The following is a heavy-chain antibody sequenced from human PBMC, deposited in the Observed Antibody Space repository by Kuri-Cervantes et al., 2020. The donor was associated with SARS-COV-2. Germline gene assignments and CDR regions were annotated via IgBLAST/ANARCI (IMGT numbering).Heavy chain of an antibody. Sequence: GGSLRLSCAASGFTFSTYRMHWIRQAPGKGLEYVSAITSDGDTTFYADSVKGRFTISRDNSKNTLYLQLGSLRAEDMAVYYCARVYGGPLDYWGQGTLVTVSS. J-gene: IGHJ4*02. D-gene: IGHD4-23*01. V-gene: IGHV3-64*02. CDR3: ARVYGGPLDY. CDR2: ITSDGDTT. CDR1: GFTFSTYR.